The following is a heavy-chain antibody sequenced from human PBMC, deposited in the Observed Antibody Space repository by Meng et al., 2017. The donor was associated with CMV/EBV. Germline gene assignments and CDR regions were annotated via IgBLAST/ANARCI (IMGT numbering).Heavy chain of an antibody. D-gene: IGHD1-26*01. CDR2: ISGSGGST. CDR1: GFTFSSYA. Sequence: EVQLLESGGGWGQPGGSLRLSCAASGFTFSSYAMRWVRQAPGKGLEWVSAISGSGGSTYYADSVKGRFTISRDNSKNTLYLQMNSLRAEDTAVYYCAKDIVGATATYFDYWGQGTLVTVS. V-gene: IGHV3-23*01. CDR3: AKDIVGATATYFDY. J-gene: IGHJ4*02.